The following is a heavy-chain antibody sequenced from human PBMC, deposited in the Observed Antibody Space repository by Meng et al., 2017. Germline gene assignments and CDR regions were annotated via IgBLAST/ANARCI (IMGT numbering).Heavy chain of an antibody. J-gene: IGHJ4*02. CDR1: GGTFSSNA. D-gene: IGHD6-19*01. CDR2: IIPIFGTA. Sequence: QGQVVGSGVEGKEAGSSVKASFKASGGTFSSNAISWVRQAPGQGLGWVGGIIPIFGTANYAQKFQGRVTITADKSTSTAYMELSSLRSEDTAVYYCARDRDSSGWSYYFDYWGQGTLVTVSS. V-gene: IGHV1-69*06. CDR3: ARDRDSSGWSYYFDY.